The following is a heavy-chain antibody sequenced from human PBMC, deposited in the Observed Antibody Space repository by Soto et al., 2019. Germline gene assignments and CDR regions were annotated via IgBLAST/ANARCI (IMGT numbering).Heavy chain of an antibody. CDR2: ISGSGGST. CDR3: AKDQGSSWYEIDY. J-gene: IGHJ4*02. D-gene: IGHD6-13*01. CDR1: GFTFSHYA. V-gene: IGHV3-23*01. Sequence: GGSLRLSCAASGFTFSHYAVTWVRQAPGKGLEWVSTISGSGGSTYYADSVKGRFTISRDNSKNTLYLQMNSLRAEDTAVYYCAKDQGSSWYEIDYWGQGTLVTVSS.